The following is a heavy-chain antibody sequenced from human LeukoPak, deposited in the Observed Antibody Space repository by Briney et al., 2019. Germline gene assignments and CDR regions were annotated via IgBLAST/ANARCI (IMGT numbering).Heavy chain of an antibody. V-gene: IGHV4-39*01. Sequence: PSETLSLTCTVSGGSISSSRYYWGWIRQPPGKGLEWIGSIYYSGNAYYKPSLKSRVTISVDTSKNQFPLKLSSVTAADTAVYYCARSVTTATFDIWGQGTMVTVSS. D-gene: IGHD4-17*01. CDR3: ARSVTTATFDI. J-gene: IGHJ3*02. CDR2: IYYSGNA. CDR1: GGSISSSRYY.